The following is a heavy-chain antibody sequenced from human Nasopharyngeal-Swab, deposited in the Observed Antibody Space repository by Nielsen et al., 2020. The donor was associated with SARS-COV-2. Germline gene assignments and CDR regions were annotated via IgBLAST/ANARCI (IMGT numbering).Heavy chain of an antibody. Sequence: GESLKISCTGSGFNFGDYALSWVRQAPGKGLEWIAFIRTGANGGTTEYAASVAGRFTVSRDDSKTIAYLQMNSLRIEDTAVYYCASDSRYWGQGTLVTVSS. J-gene: IGHJ4*02. CDR3: ASDSRY. CDR1: GFNFGDYA. V-gene: IGHV3-49*04. D-gene: IGHD2-2*01. CDR2: IRTGANGGTT.